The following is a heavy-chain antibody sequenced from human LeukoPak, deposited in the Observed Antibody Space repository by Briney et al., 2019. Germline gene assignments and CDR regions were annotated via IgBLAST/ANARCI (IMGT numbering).Heavy chain of an antibody. CDR3: ARGSSWYRDAFDI. D-gene: IGHD6-13*01. CDR1: GYTFTGYY. CDR2: INPNSGGT. J-gene: IGHJ3*02. Sequence: ASVKVSCKASGYTFTGYYMHWVRQAPGQGLEWMGWINPNSGGTNYAQKFQGWVTMTRDTSISTAYMELSRLRSDDTAVYYCARGSSWYRDAFDIWGQGTMVTVSS. V-gene: IGHV1-2*04.